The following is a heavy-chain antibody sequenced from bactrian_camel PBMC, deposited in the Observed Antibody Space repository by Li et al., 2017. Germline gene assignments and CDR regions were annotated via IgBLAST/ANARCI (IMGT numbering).Heavy chain of an antibody. J-gene: IGHJ4*01. D-gene: IGHD1*01. CDR1: GVTFSSYA. Sequence: DVQLVESGGGLVQPGGSLRLSCAASGVTFSSYAMSWVRQAPGKGLEWVSAINSGGGSTYYADSVKGRFTISRDDAKNTLYLQLNSLKTEDTAMYYCTKDHVEGLGIDYWGQGTQVTVS. V-gene: IGHV3S31*01. CDR3: TKDHVEGLGIDY. CDR2: INSGGGST.